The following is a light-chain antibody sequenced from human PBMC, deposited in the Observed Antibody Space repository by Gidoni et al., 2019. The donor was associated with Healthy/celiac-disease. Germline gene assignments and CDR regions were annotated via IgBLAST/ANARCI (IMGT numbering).Light chain of an antibody. J-gene: IGKJ1*01. Sequence: DIQLPQSPSSLSASVGDRVTITCRASQSISSYLNWYQQKPGKAHKLLIYAASSLQRGVPSRFSGSGSGTDFTLTISSLQPEDFATYYCQQSYSTPTWTFGQGTKVEIK. CDR2: AAS. CDR3: QQSYSTPTWT. CDR1: QSISSY. V-gene: IGKV1-39*01.